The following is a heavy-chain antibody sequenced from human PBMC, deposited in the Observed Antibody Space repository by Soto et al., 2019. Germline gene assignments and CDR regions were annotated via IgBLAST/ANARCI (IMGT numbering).Heavy chain of an antibody. D-gene: IGHD4-4*01. CDR3: AVLDKNSNYVQY. CDR1: GFTFSDFG. V-gene: IGHV3-23*01. J-gene: IGHJ1*01. CDR2: ISDSGFDT. Sequence: PGGSLRLSCAASGFTFSDFGMSWVRQAPGKGLEWVSGISDSGFDTYPADSVKGRFSISRDNSRNTLFLQMNSLRVEDTAIYFCAVLDKNSNYVQYWGQGTQVTVSS.